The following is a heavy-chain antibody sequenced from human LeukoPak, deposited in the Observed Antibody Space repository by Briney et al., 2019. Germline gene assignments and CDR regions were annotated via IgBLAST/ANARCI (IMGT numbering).Heavy chain of an antibody. V-gene: IGHV3-23*01. CDR2: IGTPDST. CDR1: GFTFSSYA. D-gene: IGHD3-3*02. Sequence: GGSLRLSCAASGFTFSSYAMSWVRQAPGRGLEWVSSIGTPDSTHYANSVKGRFTISRDDSKNTVFLQMNSLRAEDSATYYCAKDRENGNGIWDAFDVWGQGTVVTVSS. J-gene: IGHJ3*01. CDR3: AKDRENGNGIWDAFDV.